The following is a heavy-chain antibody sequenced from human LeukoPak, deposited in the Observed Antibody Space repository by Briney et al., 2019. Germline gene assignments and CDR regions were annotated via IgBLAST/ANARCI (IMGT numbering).Heavy chain of an antibody. Sequence: PSETLSLTCTVSGYSISSGYYWGWIRQPPGKGLEWIGSIYHSGSTYYNPSLKSRVTISVDTSKNQFSLKLSSVTAADTAVYYCAREGMPTGWFDPWDQGTLVTVSS. J-gene: IGHJ5*02. CDR1: GYSISSGYY. CDR2: IYHSGST. D-gene: IGHD1-1*01. V-gene: IGHV4-38-2*02. CDR3: AREGMPTGWFDP.